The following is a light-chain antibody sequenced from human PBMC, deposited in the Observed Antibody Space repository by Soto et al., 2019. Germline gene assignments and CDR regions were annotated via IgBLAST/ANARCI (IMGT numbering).Light chain of an antibody. V-gene: IGKV3-15*01. J-gene: IGKJ1*01. CDR2: GAS. CDR3: QQYNNWPET. CDR1: QTVSSK. Sequence: VVLTQSPGTLSLSPGERATLSCRASQTVSSKLAWYQQKPGQAPRLLTYGASTRATGIPARFSGSGSGTEFTLTISSLQSEDFAVYYCQQYNNWPETFGQGTKVDI.